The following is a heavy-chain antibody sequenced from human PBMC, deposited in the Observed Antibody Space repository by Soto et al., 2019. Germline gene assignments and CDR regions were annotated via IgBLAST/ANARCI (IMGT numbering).Heavy chain of an antibody. J-gene: IGHJ3*02. D-gene: IGHD3-3*01. Sequence: SETLSLTCTVSGGSISSSSYYWGWIRQPPGKGLEWIGSIYYSGSTYYNPSLKSRVTISVDTSKNQFSLKLSSVTAADTAVYYCARQALRFLEWLLVEGGDAAFDIWGQGTMVTVSS. CDR2: IYYSGST. CDR1: GGSISSSSYY. CDR3: ARQALRFLEWLLVEGGDAAFDI. V-gene: IGHV4-39*01.